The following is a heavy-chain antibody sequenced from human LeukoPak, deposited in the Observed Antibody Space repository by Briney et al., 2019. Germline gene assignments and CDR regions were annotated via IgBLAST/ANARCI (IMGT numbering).Heavy chain of an antibody. V-gene: IGHV4-61*02. CDR2: IYTSGST. Sequence: SETLSLTCTVSGGSISSGSYYWSWIRQPAGKGLEWIGRIYTSGSTNYNPSLKSRVTISVDTSKNQFSLKLSSVTAADTAVYYCARDVSGDYTFDHWGQGTLVTVSS. CDR1: GGSISSGSYY. D-gene: IGHD4-17*01. CDR3: ARDVSGDYTFDH. J-gene: IGHJ4*02.